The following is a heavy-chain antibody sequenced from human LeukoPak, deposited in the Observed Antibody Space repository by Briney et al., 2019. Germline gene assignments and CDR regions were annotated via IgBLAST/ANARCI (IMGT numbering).Heavy chain of an antibody. J-gene: IGHJ5*02. CDR2: IYYRRIT. Sequence: KPSGTLSLTCPVSGGPISSSSDYWGWIRQPPGKGLEWIASIYYRRITYYTPSLKSPFTISVATSNNHFSLKLSSVTAPAITVCYCGRGDPQLRLLWNPWGQGTLVTVSS. CDR3: GRGDPQLRLLWNP. CDR1: GGPISSSSDY. V-gene: IGHV4-39*07. D-gene: IGHD5-18*01.